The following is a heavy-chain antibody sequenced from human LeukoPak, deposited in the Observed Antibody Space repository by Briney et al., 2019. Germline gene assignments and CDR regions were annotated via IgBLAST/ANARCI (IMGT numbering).Heavy chain of an antibody. CDR2: INQGGSEE. CDR3: ARGRYSSGWYGYFDY. CDR1: GFTFSSYW. V-gene: IGHV3-7*04. Sequence: QPGGFLRLSCAASGFTFSSYWMSWVRQAPGKGLEWVANINQGGSEEYYVDSVKGRFTISRDNAKNSLYLQMNSLRAEDTAVYYCARGRYSSGWYGYFDYWGQRTLVTVSS. D-gene: IGHD6-19*01. J-gene: IGHJ4*02.